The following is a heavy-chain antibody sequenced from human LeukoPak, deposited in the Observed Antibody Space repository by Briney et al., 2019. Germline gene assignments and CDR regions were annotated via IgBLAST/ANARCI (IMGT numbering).Heavy chain of an antibody. D-gene: IGHD6-13*01. V-gene: IGHV4-38-2*02. CDR2: IYHSGST. J-gene: IGHJ4*02. Sequence: SETLSLTCTVSGYSISSGYYWGWIRQPPGKGLEWIGSIYHSGSTYYNPSLKSRVTISVDTSKNQFSLKLSPVTAADTAVYYCARGGSSSWYSGSSYYFDYWGQGTLVTVSS. CDR3: ARGGSSSWYSGSSYYFDY. CDR1: GYSISSGYY.